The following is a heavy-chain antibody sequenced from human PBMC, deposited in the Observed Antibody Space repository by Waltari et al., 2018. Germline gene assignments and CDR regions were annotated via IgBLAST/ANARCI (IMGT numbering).Heavy chain of an antibody. CDR2: TYYRSYWYY. J-gene: IGHJ2*01. Sequence: QEHLEQSGPGLVKTAQTRSLTCSISGASVSNRNYTWHWIRQTPSRGLEWLGLTYYRSYWYYNYMPSMTSRITITPDTSRNQFSLQLTSVTPEDTAVYYCARGDKNGWYFDLWGRGTLVTVSS. CDR3: ARGDKNGWYFDL. CDR1: GASVSNRNYT. D-gene: IGHD1-1*01. V-gene: IGHV6-1*01.